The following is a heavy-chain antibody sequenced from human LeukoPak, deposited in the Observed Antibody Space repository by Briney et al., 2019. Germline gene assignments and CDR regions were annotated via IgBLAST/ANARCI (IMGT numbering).Heavy chain of an antibody. CDR1: GFTFNIYA. CDR2: ISGSGGGT. J-gene: IGHJ1*01. D-gene: IGHD2-21*02. V-gene: IGHV3-23*01. Sequence: PGGSLRLSCVGSGFTFNIYAMSWVRQAPGKGLEWVSVISGSGGGTYNEDSVKGRFSISRDNSKNTLYLQMTSLRAEDTAIYYCAKDGCGGDCSPSEYFQHWGRGTLVTVSS. CDR3: AKDGCGGDCSPSEYFQH.